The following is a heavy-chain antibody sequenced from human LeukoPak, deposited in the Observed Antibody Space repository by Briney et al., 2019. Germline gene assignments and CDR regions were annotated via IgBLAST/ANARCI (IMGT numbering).Heavy chain of an antibody. CDR2: ISGSGAAT. J-gene: IGHJ4*02. CDR3: AKDLSSGWYPYYFDF. V-gene: IGHV3-23*01. Sequence: GGSLRLSCAASGFTFSSSEMNWVRQAPGKGLEWVSAISGSGAATFNADSVKGRFTISRDNSKNTLYLQMNSLRAEDTAVYYCAKDLSSGWYPYYFDFWGRGTLVTVSS. CDR1: GFTFSSSE. D-gene: IGHD6-19*01.